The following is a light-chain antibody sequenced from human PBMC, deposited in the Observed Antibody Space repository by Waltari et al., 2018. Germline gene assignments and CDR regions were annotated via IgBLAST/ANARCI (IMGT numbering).Light chain of an antibody. CDR2: EVD. CDR1: SRDIGGYHY. J-gene: IGLJ1*01. V-gene: IGLV2-14*03. CDR3: CSDTNSGTRV. Sequence: QSPLTHPASVSASPGQSTTISCTCTSRDIGGYHYASWYQQHPGRAPKLIVYEVDKRPSGISSRFSGSKSGNTASLTISGLQPEDEADYYCCSDTNSGTRVFGTGTKVTVL.